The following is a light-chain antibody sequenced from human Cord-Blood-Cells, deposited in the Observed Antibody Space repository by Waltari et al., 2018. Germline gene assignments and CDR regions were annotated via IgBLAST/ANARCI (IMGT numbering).Light chain of an antibody. CDR1: QSVSRN. J-gene: IGKJ1*01. CDR3: QQYNNWPGT. V-gene: IGKV3-15*01. Sequence: EIVMTQSPATLSVSPAARATLSCRASQSVSRNLAWYQQKPGQAPRHLIYGASPRATGIPARFSGSGSGTEFTLTISSLQSEDFAVYYCQQYNNWPGTFGQGTKVEIK. CDR2: GAS.